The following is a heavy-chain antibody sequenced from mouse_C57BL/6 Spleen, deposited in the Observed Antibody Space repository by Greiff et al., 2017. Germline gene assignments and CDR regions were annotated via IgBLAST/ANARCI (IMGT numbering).Heavy chain of an antibody. D-gene: IGHD2-3*01. CDR2: ISDGGSYT. CDR3: AREDDGCSDY. Sequence: EVQLVESGGGLVKPGGSLKLSCAASGFTFSSYAMSWVRQTPEKRLEWVATISDGGSYTYYPDNVKGRFTISRDNAKNNLYLQMSHLKSEDTAMYYCAREDDGCSDYWGQGTTLTVSS. J-gene: IGHJ2*01. CDR1: GFTFSSYA. V-gene: IGHV5-4*01.